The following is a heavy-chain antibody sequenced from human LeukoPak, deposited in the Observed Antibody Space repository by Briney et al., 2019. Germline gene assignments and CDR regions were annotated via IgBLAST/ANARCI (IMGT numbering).Heavy chain of an antibody. CDR1: GGSISSGSYY. V-gene: IGHV4-61*02. CDR3: AISRTGSYYFDY. CDR2: MYTSGST. J-gene: IGHJ4*02. D-gene: IGHD3-10*01. Sequence: SQTLSLTCTVSGGSISSGSYYWSWIRQPAGKGLEWIGRMYTSGSTNYNPSLKSRVIISVDTSKNQFSLKLSSVTAADTAVYYCAISRTGSYYFDYWGQGTLVTVSS.